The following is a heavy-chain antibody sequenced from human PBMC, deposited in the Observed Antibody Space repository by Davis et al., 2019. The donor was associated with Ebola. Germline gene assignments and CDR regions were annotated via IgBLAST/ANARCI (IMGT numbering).Heavy chain of an antibody. CDR3: ARSGLSFGVVKYHYGMDV. CDR1: GFVFSDYA. Sequence: GESLKISCAASGFVFSDYAMHWVRQAPGKGLEWVSAISGSGGSTYYAGSVKGRFTVSRDNSKKTMYLQMNSLRAEDTAVYYCARSGLSFGVVKYHYGMDVWGKGTTVTVSS. J-gene: IGHJ6*04. D-gene: IGHD3-3*01. V-gene: IGHV3-23*01. CDR2: ISGSGGST.